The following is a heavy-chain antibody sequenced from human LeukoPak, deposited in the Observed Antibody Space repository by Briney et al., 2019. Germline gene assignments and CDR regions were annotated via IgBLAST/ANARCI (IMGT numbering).Heavy chain of an antibody. D-gene: IGHD3-10*01. CDR3: ARGLFYGRVDY. J-gene: IGHJ4*02. Sequence: ASVKVSCKASGYTFTSNGITWVRQAPGQGLEWLGWINTYNGNTNYAQKLQGRVTMTTDTSTSTAYMELRSLRSDDTAVYYCARGLFYGRVDYWGQGTLVTVSS. CDR2: INTYNGNT. CDR1: GYTFTSNG. V-gene: IGHV1-18*01.